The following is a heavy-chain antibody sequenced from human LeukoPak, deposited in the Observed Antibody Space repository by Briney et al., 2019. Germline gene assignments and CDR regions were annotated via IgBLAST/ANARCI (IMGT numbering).Heavy chain of an antibody. V-gene: IGHV4-61*01. CDR2: IYYSGST. D-gene: IGHD3-10*01. CDR1: GGSVSSGSYY. J-gene: IGHJ4*02. CDR3: ARGSYGSGSYRHDS. Sequence: SETLSLTCTVSGGSVSSGSYYWSWIRQPPGKGLEWIGYIYYSGSTNFNPSLKSRVTISVDTSKNQFSLKLNSVTAADTAVYYCARGSYGSGSYRHDSWGQGTLVAVSS.